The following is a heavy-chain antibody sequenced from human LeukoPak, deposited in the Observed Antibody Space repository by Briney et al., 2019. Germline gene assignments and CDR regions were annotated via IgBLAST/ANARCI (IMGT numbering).Heavy chain of an antibody. Sequence: ASVKVSCKASGYTFTNYDINWVRQATGQGLEWMGWVNPNSHNTGYAQKFQGRVTMTMDTSIDTAYMELSRLTSEDTAVYYCARFQLTFDFWGQGTVVTVSS. J-gene: IGHJ3*01. D-gene: IGHD1-1*01. CDR2: VNPNSHNT. V-gene: IGHV1-8*01. CDR1: GYTFTNYD. CDR3: ARFQLTFDF.